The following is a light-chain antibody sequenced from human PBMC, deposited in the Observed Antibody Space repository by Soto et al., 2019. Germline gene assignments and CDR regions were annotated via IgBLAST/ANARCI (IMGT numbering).Light chain of an antibody. V-gene: IGKV3-20*01. J-gene: IGKJ1*01. CDR1: PGVSSLY. CDR2: GAS. CDR3: QHYDTSSTWT. Sequence: IVLTQSPGTLSLSPGERATLSCRASPGVSSLYLTWYQQKPGQAPRLLIYGASTRATGIPDRFSGSGSGTDFTLTISRLEPEDFAVYDWQHYDTSSTWTFGQGTKVEIK.